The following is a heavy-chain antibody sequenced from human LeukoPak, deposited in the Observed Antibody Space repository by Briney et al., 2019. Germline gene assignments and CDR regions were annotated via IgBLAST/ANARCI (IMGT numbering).Heavy chain of an antibody. CDR1: GFTFSSYS. CDR2: ITPSSSSI. D-gene: IGHD4-17*01. Sequence: GGSLRLSCAASGFTFSSYSMSWVRQAPGKGLEWISYITPSSSSIYYADSVRGRFTTSRDNAKNSMYLQMNSLRTEDTAVYYCARDVLGDYDYWGQGTRVSVSS. V-gene: IGHV3-48*01. CDR3: ARDVLGDYDY. J-gene: IGHJ4*02.